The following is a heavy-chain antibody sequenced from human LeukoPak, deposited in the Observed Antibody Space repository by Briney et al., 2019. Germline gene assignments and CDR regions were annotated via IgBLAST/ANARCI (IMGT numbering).Heavy chain of an antibody. Sequence: ASVKVSCKASGYTFTSYGISWVRQAPGQGLEWMGWISAYNGNTNYAQKLQDRVTMTADTSTSTAYMELRSLRSDDTAVYYCARDLSARPLGVVVPAAMDYWGQGTLVTVSS. V-gene: IGHV1-18*01. CDR2: ISAYNGNT. J-gene: IGHJ4*02. CDR1: GYTFTSYG. CDR3: ARDLSARPLGVVVPAAMDY. D-gene: IGHD2-2*01.